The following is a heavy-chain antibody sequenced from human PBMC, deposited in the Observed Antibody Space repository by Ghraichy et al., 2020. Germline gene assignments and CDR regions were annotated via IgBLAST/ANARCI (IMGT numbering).Heavy chain of an antibody. CDR3: ARQGSGGRSLDY. V-gene: IGHV5-51*01. CDR1: GYMFTSYW. J-gene: IGHJ4*02. D-gene: IGHD2-15*01. CDR2: IYPGDSET. Sequence: GGSLNISCKGSGYMFTSYWIDWVRQKPGKGLEWMGTIYPGDSETRHSPSLQGQVTISVDKSINTAYLQWSSLKASDTAMYYCARQGSGGRSLDYWGQGTLVTVSS.